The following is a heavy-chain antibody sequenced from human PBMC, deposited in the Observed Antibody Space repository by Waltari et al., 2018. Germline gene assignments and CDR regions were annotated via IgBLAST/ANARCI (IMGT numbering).Heavy chain of an antibody. J-gene: IGHJ5*02. D-gene: IGHD2-2*01. CDR3: ARYGPDIVVIPTGIYWFDP. CDR2: ISHSGTT. V-gene: IGHV4-34*01. CDR1: GGSFSAYS. Sequence: QVQLQQWGAGLLKPSETLSLTCAAYGGSFSAYSLCWPRQSPGKGLEWIGEISHSGTTNYNPSLKSRVTISLDTSKNQFSLRLTSVTAADTAVYYCARYGPDIVVIPTGIYWFDPWGQGTLVTVSS.